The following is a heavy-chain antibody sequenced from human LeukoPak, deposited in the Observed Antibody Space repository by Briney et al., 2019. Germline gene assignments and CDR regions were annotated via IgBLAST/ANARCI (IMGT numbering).Heavy chain of an antibody. J-gene: IGHJ4*02. CDR1: GYTFTGFH. D-gene: IGHD2-2*01. Sequence: ASVKVSCKASGYTFTGFHMHWVRQAPGQGLEWMGWINANSGGTSYAQKFQGRVTVTTDTSTSTAYMELRSLRSDDTAVYHCARDCSSTSCYLDYWGQGTLVTVSS. CDR3: ARDCSSTSCYLDY. CDR2: INANSGGT. V-gene: IGHV1-2*02.